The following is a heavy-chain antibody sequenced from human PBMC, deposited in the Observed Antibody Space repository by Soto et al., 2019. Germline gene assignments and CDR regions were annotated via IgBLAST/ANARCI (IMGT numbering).Heavy chain of an antibody. J-gene: IGHJ6*02. CDR2: FDPEDGET. D-gene: IGHD3-10*01. CDR3: ATAMVRGVIPHTYYYYYYGMDV. V-gene: IGHV1-24*01. CDR1: GYTLTELS. Sequence: ASVKVSCKVSGYTLTELSMHWVRQAPGKGLEWMGGFDPEDGETIYAQKFQGRVTMTEDTSTDTAYMELSSLRSEDTAVYYCATAMVRGVIPHTYYYYYYGMDVWGQGTTVTVSS.